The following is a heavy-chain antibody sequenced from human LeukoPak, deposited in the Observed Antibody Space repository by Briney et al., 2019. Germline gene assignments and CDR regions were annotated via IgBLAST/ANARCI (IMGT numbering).Heavy chain of an antibody. CDR2: IYYSGST. Sequence: PSETLSLTCTVSGASISSYYWGWIRQPPGKGLEWIGSIYYSGSTYYNPSLKSRVTISVDTSKNQFSLKLSSVTAADTAVYYCASMTTVTTLFDYWGQGTLVTVSS. D-gene: IGHD4-17*01. CDR3: ASMTTVTTLFDY. CDR1: GASISSYY. V-gene: IGHV4-39*01. J-gene: IGHJ4*02.